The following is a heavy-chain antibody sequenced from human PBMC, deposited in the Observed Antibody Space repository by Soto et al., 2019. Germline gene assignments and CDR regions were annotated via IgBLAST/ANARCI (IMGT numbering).Heavy chain of an antibody. CDR2: MNPNSGNT. D-gene: IGHD3-22*01. V-gene: IGHV1-8*01. Sequence: ASVKVSCKASGYTFTSYDIGWVRQATGQGLEWMGWMNPNSGNTGYAQKFQGRVTMTRNTAIGTAYMELSSLRSEDTAVYYCARIPSYDSSGPLDYYYGMDVWGQGTTVTVSS. CDR3: ARIPSYDSSGPLDYYYGMDV. CDR1: GYTFTSYD. J-gene: IGHJ6*02.